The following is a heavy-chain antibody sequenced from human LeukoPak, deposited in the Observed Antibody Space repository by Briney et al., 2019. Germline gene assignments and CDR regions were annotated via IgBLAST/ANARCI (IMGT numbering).Heavy chain of an antibody. Sequence: GTFSSYAISWVRQAPGQGLEWMGGIIPIFGTANYAQKFQGRVTITADESTSTAYMELSSLRSEDTAVYYCARGPAYSSGWYGDYYYYMDVWGKGTTVTVSS. CDR1: GTFSSYA. CDR2: IIPIFGTA. V-gene: IGHV1-69*01. CDR3: ARGPAYSSGWYGDYYYYMDV. D-gene: IGHD6-19*01. J-gene: IGHJ6*03.